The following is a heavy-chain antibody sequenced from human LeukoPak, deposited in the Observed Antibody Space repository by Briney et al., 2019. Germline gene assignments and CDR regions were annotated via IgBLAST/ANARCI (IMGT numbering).Heavy chain of an antibody. D-gene: IGHD3-10*01. V-gene: IGHV4-61*01. Sequence: SETLSLTCTVSGGSVSSGSFDWSWIRQPPGKGLEWIGYISDSVSTRYSPSLKSRVTISVDTSKNQFSLKLRSVTAADTDVYYCAARGQGSSLSYFVYWGQGTLVTVSS. CDR1: GGSVSSGSFD. CDR3: AARGQGSSLSYFVY. J-gene: IGHJ4*02. CDR2: ISDSVST.